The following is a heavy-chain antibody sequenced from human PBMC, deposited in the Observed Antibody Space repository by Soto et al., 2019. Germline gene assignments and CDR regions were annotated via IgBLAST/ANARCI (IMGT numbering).Heavy chain of an antibody. CDR3: ARRYCSSTSCYILDP. J-gene: IGHJ5*02. CDR2: IYYSGST. Sequence: SETLSLTCTVSGDSVRSHYWSWIRQSPGKGLEWIGYIYYSGSTNYNPSLKSRVTISIDTSKNQVSLKLSSVTAADTAIYYCARRYCSSTSCYILDPWGQGTLVTVSS. V-gene: IGHV4-59*08. D-gene: IGHD2-2*02. CDR1: GDSVRSHY.